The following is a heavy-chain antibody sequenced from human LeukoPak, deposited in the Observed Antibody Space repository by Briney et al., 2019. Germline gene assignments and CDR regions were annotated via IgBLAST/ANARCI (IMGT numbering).Heavy chain of an antibody. D-gene: IGHD1-14*01. V-gene: IGHV3-30*04. J-gene: IGHJ4*02. CDR3: AKDHNRTDYYFDY. CDR2: IFYDGSDK. Sequence: PGGSLRLSCAASGFTFSSYAMHWVRQAPGKGLEWAAVIFYDGSDKYYADSVKGRFTISRDNSKNTLYLQMNSLRAEDTAVYYCAKDHNRTDYYFDYWGQGTLVTVSS. CDR1: GFTFSSYA.